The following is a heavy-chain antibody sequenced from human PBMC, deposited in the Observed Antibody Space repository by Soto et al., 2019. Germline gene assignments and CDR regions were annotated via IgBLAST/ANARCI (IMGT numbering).Heavy chain of an antibody. CDR1: GFTFSSYA. Sequence: GGSLRLSCAASGFTFSSYAMSWVRQAPGKGLEWVSAISGSGGSTYYADSVKGRFTISRDNSKNTLYLQMNSLRAEDTAVYYCAKEIAYYDSSGYFFFAAFDIWGQGTMVTVSS. CDR3: AKEIAYYDSSGYFFFAAFDI. V-gene: IGHV3-23*01. J-gene: IGHJ3*02. D-gene: IGHD3-22*01. CDR2: ISGSGGST.